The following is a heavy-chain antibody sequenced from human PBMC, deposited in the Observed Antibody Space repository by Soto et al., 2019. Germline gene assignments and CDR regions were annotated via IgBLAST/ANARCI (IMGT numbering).Heavy chain of an antibody. Sequence: EVRLVESGGGLVQPGGSLRLSCAASGFTFSTYWMNWVRQAPGMGLEWLAIIKKDGSETHYVDSVKGRFTISRDNAKNSVFLQMNRLRAVDTAVYYCASGAGWELEYWGQGALVTVSS. J-gene: IGHJ4*02. CDR3: ASGAGWELEY. V-gene: IGHV3-7*03. CDR1: GFTFSTYW. CDR2: IKKDGSET. D-gene: IGHD1-26*01.